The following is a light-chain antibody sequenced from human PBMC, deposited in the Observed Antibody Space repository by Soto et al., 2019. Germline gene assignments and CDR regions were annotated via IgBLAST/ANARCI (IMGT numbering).Light chain of an antibody. Sequence: EIVLTQSPGTQSLSPGERATLSCRASQSVSSYLAWYQQKPGQAPRLLIYGASSRATGIPDRFSGSGSGTDFTLTISRLEPEHFAVYYCQQYSISSRTFGQGTKVEIK. CDR3: QQYSISSRT. J-gene: IGKJ1*01. V-gene: IGKV3-20*01. CDR1: QSVSSY. CDR2: GAS.